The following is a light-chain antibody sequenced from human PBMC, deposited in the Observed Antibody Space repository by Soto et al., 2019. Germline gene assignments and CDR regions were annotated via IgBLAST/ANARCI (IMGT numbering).Light chain of an antibody. CDR3: QQYNDNWPT. V-gene: IGKV3-15*01. CDR1: QSVRTN. J-gene: IGKJ1*01. Sequence: EIRMTQFPATLSASPGGGATLSCRASQSVRTNLAWYQHKPGQSPRLLIYGASNRATGFPARFSGSGSGTEFTLTISSLQSEDFVVYYCQQYNDNWPTFGQGTKVDIK. CDR2: GAS.